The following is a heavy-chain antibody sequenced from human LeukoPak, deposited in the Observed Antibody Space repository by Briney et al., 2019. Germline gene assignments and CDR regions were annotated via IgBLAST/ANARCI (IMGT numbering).Heavy chain of an antibody. J-gene: IGHJ4*02. CDR2: IHDSGST. CDR3: ARPGLAYCGADCYSTEGYYFDY. CDR1: SGSFSSYY. V-gene: IGHV4-59*12. Sequence: PSETLSLPCTVSSGSFSSYYWTWVRQPPGERLEWVGYIHDSGSTYYSLSLKSRVTLSLDTSKNQFSLRLSSVTAADTAMYYCARPGLAYCGADCYSTEGYYFDYWSQGTLVTVSS. D-gene: IGHD2-21*01.